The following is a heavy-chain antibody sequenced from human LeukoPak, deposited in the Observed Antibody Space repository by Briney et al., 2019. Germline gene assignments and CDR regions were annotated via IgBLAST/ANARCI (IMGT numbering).Heavy chain of an antibody. D-gene: IGHD3-9*01. Sequence: PGGSLRLSCKASGISFNDYGMHWVRQAPGKGLEWVAVIWYDGNNKYYADSVKGRFTISRDNSKNTLYLQMNSLRAEDTAVYYCARSTSSEYDIYHFDYWGQGTLVTVSS. CDR1: GISFNDYG. J-gene: IGHJ4*02. V-gene: IGHV3-33*01. CDR2: IWYDGNNK. CDR3: ARSTSSEYDIYHFDY.